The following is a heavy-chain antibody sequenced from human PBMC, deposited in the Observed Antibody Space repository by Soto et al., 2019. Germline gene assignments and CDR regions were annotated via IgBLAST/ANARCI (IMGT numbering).Heavy chain of an antibody. V-gene: IGHV3-11*06. CDR2: ISSSSSYT. D-gene: IGHD1-26*01. CDR3: ARSPVGATEYYFDY. J-gene: IGHJ4*02. Sequence: GGSLRLSCAASGFTFSDYYMSWIRQAPGKGLEWVSYISSSSSYTNYADSVKGRFTISRDNAKNSLYLQMNSLRAEDTAVYYCARSPVGATEYYFDYWGQGTLVTVSS. CDR1: GFTFSDYY.